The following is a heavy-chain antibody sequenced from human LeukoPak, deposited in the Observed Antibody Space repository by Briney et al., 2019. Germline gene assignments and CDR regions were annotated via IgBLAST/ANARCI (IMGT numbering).Heavy chain of an antibody. V-gene: IGHV3-23*01. CDR2: ISGDGVSP. Sequence: GGSLRLSCSASGFTFNNYALAWVRQTPGKGLECVSAISGDGVSPYYADSVKGRFTLSRDNSKNTLSLQMNSLRAEDTAVYYCARERFRGENYYGMDVWGQGTTVTVSS. J-gene: IGHJ6*02. CDR1: GFTFNNYA. D-gene: IGHD3-10*01. CDR3: ARERFRGENYYGMDV.